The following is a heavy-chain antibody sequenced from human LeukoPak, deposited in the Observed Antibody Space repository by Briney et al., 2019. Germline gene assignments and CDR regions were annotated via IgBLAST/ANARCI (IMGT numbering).Heavy chain of an antibody. J-gene: IGHJ4*02. CDR2: ISGSGGST. Sequence: GGSLRLSCAASGFTLSSYAMSWVRQAPGKGLEWVSAISGSGGSTYYADSVKGRFTISRDNAKNSLYLQMNSLRAEDTAVYYCARQRGDILTGYYMPRGCDYWGQGTLVTVSS. V-gene: IGHV3-23*01. D-gene: IGHD3-9*01. CDR3: ARQRGDILTGYYMPRGCDY. CDR1: GFTLSSYA.